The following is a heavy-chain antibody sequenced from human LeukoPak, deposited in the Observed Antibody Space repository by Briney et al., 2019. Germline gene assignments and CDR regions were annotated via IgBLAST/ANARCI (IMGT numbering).Heavy chain of an antibody. J-gene: IGHJ4*02. V-gene: IGHV4-39*01. CDR3: ARVYQLDFDY. Sequence: SETLSLTCTVSGGSISSSSYYWGWIRQPPGKGLEWIGSIYYSGSTYYSPSLKSRVTISVDTSKNQFSLKLSSVTAADTAVYYCARVYQLDFDYWGQGTLVTVSS. CDR2: IYYSGST. D-gene: IGHD2-2*01. CDR1: GGSISSSSYY.